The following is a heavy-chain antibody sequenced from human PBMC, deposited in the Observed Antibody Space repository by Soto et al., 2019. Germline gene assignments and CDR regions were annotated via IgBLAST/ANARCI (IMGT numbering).Heavy chain of an antibody. CDR3: AKGGDYDSIYGMDV. J-gene: IGHJ6*02. CDR2: ISYDGSNK. CDR1: GFTFSSYG. D-gene: IGHD4-17*01. Sequence: PGGSLRLSCAASGFTFSSYGMHWVRQAPGKGLEWVAVISYDGSNKYYADSVKGRFTISRDNSKNTLYLQMNSLRAEDTAVYYCAKGGDYDSIYGMDVWGQGTTVTVSS. V-gene: IGHV3-30*18.